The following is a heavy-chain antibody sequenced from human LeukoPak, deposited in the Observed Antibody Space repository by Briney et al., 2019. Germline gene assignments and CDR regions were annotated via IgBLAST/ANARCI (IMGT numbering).Heavy chain of an antibody. CDR1: GFTFSSYA. CDR3: AKVKPLYQLQWGLYDY. CDR2: ISYDGSNK. J-gene: IGHJ4*02. V-gene: IGHV3-30-3*01. Sequence: GGSLRLSFAASGFTFSSYAMHWVRQAPGKGLEWVAVISYDGSNKYYADSVKGRFTISRDNSMNTLYLQMNSLRAEDTAVYYCAKVKPLYQLQWGLYDYWGQGTLVTVSS. D-gene: IGHD2-2*01.